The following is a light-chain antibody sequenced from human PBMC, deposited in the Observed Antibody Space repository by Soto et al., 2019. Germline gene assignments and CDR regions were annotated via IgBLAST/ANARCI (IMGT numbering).Light chain of an antibody. CDR2: GAS. CDR1: QGIKDY. CDR3: QQYNTWPRT. V-gene: IGKV3-15*01. J-gene: IGKJ1*01. Sequence: IGMTQSPATLSVSPGERATLSCRASQGIKDYVAWFQQKPGQAPRLLIYGASTRATAIPARFSGSGSGTEFTLSISSLQSEDFAVYYCQQYNTWPRTFGQGTKVDIK.